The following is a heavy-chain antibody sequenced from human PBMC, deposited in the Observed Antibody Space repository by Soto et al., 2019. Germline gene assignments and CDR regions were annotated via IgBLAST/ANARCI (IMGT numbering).Heavy chain of an antibody. CDR2: ISGSGGST. Sequence: LRLSCAASGFTFSSYAMSWVRQAPGKGLEWVSAISGSGGSTYYADSVKGRFTISRDNSKNTLYLQMNSLRAEDTAVYYCARHKRGLNWFDPWGQGTLVTVSS. J-gene: IGHJ5*02. CDR1: GFTFSSYA. V-gene: IGHV3-23*01. CDR3: ARHKRGLNWFDP.